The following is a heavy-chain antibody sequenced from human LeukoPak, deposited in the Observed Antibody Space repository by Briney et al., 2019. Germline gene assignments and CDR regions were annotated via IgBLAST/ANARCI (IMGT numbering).Heavy chain of an antibody. J-gene: IGHJ3*02. V-gene: IGHV5-51*01. CDR2: IYPGDSDT. Sequence: GESLKISCKGSEYSFTSYWIGWVRQMPGKGLEWMGIIYPGDSDTRYSPSFQGQVTISADKSISTAYLQWSSLKASDTAMYYCARQLVPTYSSSWYAYAFDIWGQGTMVTVFS. D-gene: IGHD6-13*01. CDR3: ARQLVPTYSSSWYAYAFDI. CDR1: EYSFTSYW.